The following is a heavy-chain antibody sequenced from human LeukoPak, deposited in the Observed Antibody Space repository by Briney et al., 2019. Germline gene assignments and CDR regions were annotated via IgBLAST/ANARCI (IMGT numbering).Heavy chain of an antibody. D-gene: IGHD3-16*01. J-gene: IGHJ3*01. CDR3: ANGGGGTLDF. V-gene: IGHV3-7*01. CDR2: IKEDGSEK. CDR1: GFTFSSYW. Sequence: QTGGSLRLSCAASGFTFSSYWMSWVRQAPGKGLEWVANIKEDGSEKYYVDSVKGRFTISRDNAKNSLYRQMNSLRAEDTGVYYCANGGGGTLDFWGQGTMVTVSS.